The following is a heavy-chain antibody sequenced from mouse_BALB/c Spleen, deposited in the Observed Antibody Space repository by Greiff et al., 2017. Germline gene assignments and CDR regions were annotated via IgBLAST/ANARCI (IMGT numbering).Heavy chain of an antibody. Sequence: EVKLMESGPGLVKPSQSLSLTCTVTGYSITSDYAWNWIRQFPGNKLEWMGYISYSGSTSYNPSLKSRISITRDTSKNQFFLQLNSVTTEDTATYYCARSSDDAMDYWGQGTSVTVSS. CDR1: GYSITSDYA. J-gene: IGHJ4*01. CDR3: ARSSDDAMDY. V-gene: IGHV3-2*02. CDR2: ISYSGST.